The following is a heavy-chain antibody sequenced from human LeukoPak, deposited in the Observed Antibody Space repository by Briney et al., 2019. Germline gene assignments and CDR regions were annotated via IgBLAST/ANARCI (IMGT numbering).Heavy chain of an antibody. CDR3: ARYGCSSTSCHRRYFDS. CDR1: GGSLSDYF. Sequence: SETLSLTCAVYGGSLSDYFWSWIRQPPGKGLEWIGEINHSGSTNYNASLNSRVTISVDTNKNQFSLKLTSVSASDTALYYCARYGCSSTSCHRRYFDSWGQGTLVTVSS. D-gene: IGHD2-2*01. CDR2: INHSGST. J-gene: IGHJ4*02. V-gene: IGHV4-34*01.